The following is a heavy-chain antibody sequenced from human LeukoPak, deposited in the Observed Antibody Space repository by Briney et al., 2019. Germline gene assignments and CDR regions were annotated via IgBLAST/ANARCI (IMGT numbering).Heavy chain of an antibody. CDR3: ARQPYYDILTGYLYYFDY. V-gene: IGHV4-34*01. CDR1: GGSFSGYY. Sequence: SETLSLTCAVYGGSFSGYYWSWIRQPPGKGLEWIGSIYYSGSTYYNPSLKSRVTISVDTSKNQFSLKLSSVTAADTAVYYCARQPYYDILTGYLYYFDYWGQGTLVTVSS. J-gene: IGHJ4*02. CDR2: IYYSGST. D-gene: IGHD3-9*01.